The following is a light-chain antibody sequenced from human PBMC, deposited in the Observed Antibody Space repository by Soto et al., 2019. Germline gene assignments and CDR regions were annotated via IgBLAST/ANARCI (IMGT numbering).Light chain of an antibody. V-gene: IGLV1-51*01. CDR3: GSWDSSLTYV. Sequence: QSVLTQPPSVSAAPGLKVTISCSGSSSNIGNNFVTWYQQLPGTAPKLLIYDNNKRPSGIPDRFSGSQSGTSATLGITGLQTGDEAVYYCGSWDSSLTYVFGTGTKVTVL. CDR2: DNN. CDR1: SSNIGNNF. J-gene: IGLJ1*01.